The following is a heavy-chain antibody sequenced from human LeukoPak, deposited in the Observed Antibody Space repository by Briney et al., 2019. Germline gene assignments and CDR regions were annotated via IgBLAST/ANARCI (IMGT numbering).Heavy chain of an antibody. CDR3: ARAGYSYGYYYYYGMDV. D-gene: IGHD5-18*01. Sequence: PSETLSLTCAVYGGSFSGYYWSWIRQPPGKGLEWIEEINHSGSTNYNPSLKSRVTISVDTSKNQFSLKLSSVTAADTAVYYCARAGYSYGYYYYYGMDVWGQGTTVTVSS. J-gene: IGHJ6*02. CDR2: INHSGST. V-gene: IGHV4-34*01. CDR1: GGSFSGYY.